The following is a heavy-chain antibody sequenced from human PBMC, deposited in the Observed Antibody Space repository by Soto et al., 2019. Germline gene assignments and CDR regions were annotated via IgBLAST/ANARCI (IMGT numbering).Heavy chain of an antibody. CDR3: ARLPPRVRGGYYSYGMEV. Sequence: EVQLVQSGAEVKKPGESLRISCKGSGYSFTSYWIIWVRQMPGKGLEWMGRIDPSDSYTNYSPSFQGHVTISADKSISTAYLQWSSLTASDTAMYYCARLPPRVRGGYYSYGMEVWGQGTTVTVSS. CDR1: GYSFTSYW. D-gene: IGHD3-10*01. J-gene: IGHJ6*02. CDR2: IDPSDSYT. V-gene: IGHV5-10-1*01.